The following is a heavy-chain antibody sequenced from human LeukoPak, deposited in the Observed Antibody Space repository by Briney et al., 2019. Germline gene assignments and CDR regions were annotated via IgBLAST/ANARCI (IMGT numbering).Heavy chain of an antibody. CDR3: AGGLPQAYYYYYMDV. D-gene: IGHD2-15*01. V-gene: IGHV4-61*02. CDR2: IYASGIT. CDR1: GGSISSGSYY. Sequence: SETLSLTCTVSGGSISSGSYYWNWIRQPAGKGLEWIGRIYASGITNYHPSLKSRVAISVDTSKNQFSLRLSSVTAADTAVYYCAGGLPQAYYYYYMDVWGKGTTVTISS. J-gene: IGHJ6*03.